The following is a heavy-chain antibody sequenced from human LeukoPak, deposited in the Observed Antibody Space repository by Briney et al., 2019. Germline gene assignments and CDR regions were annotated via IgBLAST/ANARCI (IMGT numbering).Heavy chain of an antibody. Sequence: PGGSLRLSCAASGFTFSDYDMSWIRQTPGKGLEWVSYISSSAGTIYYADSVKGRFTISRDNAKNSLYLQMNSLRVEDTAVYYCARENYYGLGSSPGEFDYWGQGALVTVSS. D-gene: IGHD3-10*01. CDR2: ISSSAGTI. V-gene: IGHV3-11*01. CDR3: ARENYYGLGSSPGEFDY. J-gene: IGHJ4*02. CDR1: GFTFSDYD.